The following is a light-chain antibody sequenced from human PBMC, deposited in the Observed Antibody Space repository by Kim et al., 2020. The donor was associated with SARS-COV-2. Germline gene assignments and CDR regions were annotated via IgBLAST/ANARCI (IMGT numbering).Light chain of an antibody. V-gene: IGKV3-20*01. J-gene: IGKJ4*01. CDR2: AAC. CDR1: QSSSSSY. CDR3: QQYGSSPQT. Sequence: SAGKRAILSCRASQSSSSSYLAWYQQKPGQAPRLLVYAACGRATGITDRCSGSGSGTDFTVTISGLEAEDFAVYYCQQYGSSPQTFGGGTKVDIK.